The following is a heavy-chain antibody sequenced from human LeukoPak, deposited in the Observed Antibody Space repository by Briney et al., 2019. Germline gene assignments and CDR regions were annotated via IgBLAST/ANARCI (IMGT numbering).Heavy chain of an antibody. CDR3: AKDIRDGYNPYYYYYGMDV. D-gene: IGHD5-24*01. CDR1: GFTFDDYA. V-gene: IGHV3-9*01. Sequence: GGSLRLSCAASGFTFDDYAMHWVRQAPGKGLEWVSGISWNSGSIGYADSVKGRFTISRDNAKSSLYLQMNSLRAEDTALYYCAKDIRDGYNPYYYYYGMDVWGQGTTVTVSS. J-gene: IGHJ6*02. CDR2: ISWNSGSI.